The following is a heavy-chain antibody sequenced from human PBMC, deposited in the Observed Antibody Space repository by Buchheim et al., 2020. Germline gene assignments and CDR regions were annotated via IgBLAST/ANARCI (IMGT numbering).Heavy chain of an antibody. CDR2: INAGNGNT. D-gene: IGHD3-3*01. CDR3: ARKNSWGVVSIMDV. J-gene: IGHJ6*02. CDR1: GYTFTSYA. Sequence: QVQLVQSGAEVKKPGASVKVSCKASGYTFTSYAMHWVRQAPGQGLEWMGWINAGNGNTNYSQKFQGRVTITRDTSASTAYMELSSLRSEDTAVYYCARKNSWGVVSIMDVWGQGTT. V-gene: IGHV1-3*01.